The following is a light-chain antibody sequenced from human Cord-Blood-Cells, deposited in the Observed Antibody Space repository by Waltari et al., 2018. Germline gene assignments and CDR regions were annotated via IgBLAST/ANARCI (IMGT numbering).Light chain of an antibody. V-gene: IGKV3-20*01. J-gene: IGKJ1*01. CDR3: QQYGSSPWT. Sequence: EIVLTQSPGTLSLSPGERAPLSCRASQSVSSSYLAWYQQKPGQAPRLLIYGASSRATGIPDRFSGSGSGTDFTLTISRLEPEDFAVYYCQQYGSSPWTFGQGTKGEIK. CDR1: QSVSSSY. CDR2: GAS.